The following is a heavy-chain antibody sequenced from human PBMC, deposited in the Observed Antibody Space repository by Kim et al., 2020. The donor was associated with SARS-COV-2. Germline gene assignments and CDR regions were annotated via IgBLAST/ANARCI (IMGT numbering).Heavy chain of an antibody. D-gene: IGHD6-13*01. CDR1: GYTFTGYY. Sequence: ASVKVSCKASGYTFTGYYMHWVRQAPGQGLEWMGWINPNSGGTNYAQKFQGRVTMTRDTSISTAYMELSRLRSDDTAVYYCARGSPFYYYYMDVLVKGTTVTVSS. CDR3: ARGSPFYYYYMDV. CDR2: INPNSGGT. J-gene: IGHJ6*03. V-gene: IGHV1-2*02.